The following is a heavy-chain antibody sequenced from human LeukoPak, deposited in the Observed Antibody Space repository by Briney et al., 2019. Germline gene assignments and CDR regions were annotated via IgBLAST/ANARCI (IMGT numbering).Heavy chain of an antibody. Sequence: GGSLRLSCVASGFTFSTYAMSWVRQAPGKGLEWVSTISFAGDSTYYADSVKGRFTVSRDNSKNTLFLQMNSLRAEDTAIYYCAKKGAYTYAGDYWGRGTLVAVSS. J-gene: IGHJ4*02. D-gene: IGHD5-18*01. CDR3: AKKGAYTYAGDY. CDR2: ISFAGDST. V-gene: IGHV3-23*01. CDR1: GFTFSTYA.